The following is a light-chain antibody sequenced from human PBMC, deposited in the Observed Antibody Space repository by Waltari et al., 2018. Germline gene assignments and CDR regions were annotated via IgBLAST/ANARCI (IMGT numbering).Light chain of an antibody. CDR1: QSVGTW. J-gene: IGKJ2*01. V-gene: IGKV1-5*03. CDR2: MAS. Sequence: DIQMTQSPSTLSASVGDRVTISCRASQSVGTWLAWHQQKPGKAPKLLIYMASSLESGVPSRFSVSGSGTEFTLTISSLQPDDYATYSCQQYSSFSTFGQGTKVDI. CDR3: QQYSSFST.